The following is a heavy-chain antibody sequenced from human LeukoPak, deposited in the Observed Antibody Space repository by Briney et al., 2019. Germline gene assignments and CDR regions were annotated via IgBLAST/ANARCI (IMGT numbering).Heavy chain of an antibody. Sequence: ASVKVSCKTSGYTFTGNFMHWVRQAPGQGPEWMGWINPNNGDTNYAQKFQGRVTMTRVTSITTAYMELSSLRSDDTAVYYCARAYSSSWPPYYYYYYMDVWGKGTTVTISS. D-gene: IGHD6-13*01. CDR2: INPNNGDT. CDR1: GYTFTGNF. CDR3: ARAYSSSWPPYYYYYYMDV. V-gene: IGHV1-2*02. J-gene: IGHJ6*03.